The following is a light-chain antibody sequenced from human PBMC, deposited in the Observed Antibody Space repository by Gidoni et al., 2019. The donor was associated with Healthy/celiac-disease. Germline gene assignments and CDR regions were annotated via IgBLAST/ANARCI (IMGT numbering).Light chain of an antibody. CDR2: AAS. CDR3: QQRNSYPYT. Sequence: IQLTQSPSSLSASVGDRVTITCRASQGISSYLAWYQQKPGTAPKLLIYAASTLQSGVPSRFSSSGSGTYFTLTISSLQPEDFATYYCQQRNSYPYTFGQGTKLEIK. CDR1: QGISSY. J-gene: IGKJ2*01. V-gene: IGKV1-9*01.